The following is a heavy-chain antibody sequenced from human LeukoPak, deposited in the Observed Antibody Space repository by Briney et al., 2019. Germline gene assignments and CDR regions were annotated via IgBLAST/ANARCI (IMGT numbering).Heavy chain of an antibody. Sequence: PSETLSLTCTVSGGSISSSSYYWGWIRQPPGKGLEWIGSIYYSGSTYYNPSLKSRVTISVDTSKNQFSLKLSSVTAADTAVYYCARLSRGLPQPDYDFWSGFPNWFGPWGQGTLVTVSS. CDR3: ARLSRGLPQPDYDFWSGFPNWFGP. D-gene: IGHD3-3*01. J-gene: IGHJ5*02. CDR2: IYYSGST. CDR1: GGSISSSSYY. V-gene: IGHV4-39*01.